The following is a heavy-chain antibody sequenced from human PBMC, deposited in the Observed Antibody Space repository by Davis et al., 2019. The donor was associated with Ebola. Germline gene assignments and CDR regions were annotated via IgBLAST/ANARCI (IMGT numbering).Heavy chain of an antibody. D-gene: IGHD3-10*01. J-gene: IGHJ6*04. CDR2: ILPILGIA. CDR1: RGTFSSYT. Sequence: SSVTVSCKASRGTFSSYTISCVRPAPGQGLEWMGRILPILGIANYAQNFQGGVILTADKATNTADMELSGLRFDETTVYYCARVKWFDTWGTGTTVTVSS. CDR3: ARVKWFDT. V-gene: IGHV1-69*02.